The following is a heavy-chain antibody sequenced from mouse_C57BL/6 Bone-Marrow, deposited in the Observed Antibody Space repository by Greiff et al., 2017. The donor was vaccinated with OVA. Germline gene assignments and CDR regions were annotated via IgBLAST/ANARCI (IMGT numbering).Heavy chain of an antibody. CDR2: ISGGGGNT. CDR1: GFTFSSYT. V-gene: IGHV5-9*04. J-gene: IGHJ1*03. D-gene: IGHD2-3*01. Sequence: EVKLVESGGGLVKPGGSLKLSCAASGFTFSSYTMYWVRQTPEKRLEWVATISGGGGNTYYPASVTGRFTISRDNDKNTLYLKMSSLRSEDTAVYYCARHDPWYFDVWGTGTTVTVSS. CDR3: ARHDPWYFDV.